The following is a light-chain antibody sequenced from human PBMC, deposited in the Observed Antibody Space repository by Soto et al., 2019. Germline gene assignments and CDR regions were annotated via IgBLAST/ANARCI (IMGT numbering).Light chain of an antibody. CDR3: SSFTSSTTLL. CDR1: ATDVGAYNY. Sequence: QSALTQPASVSGSPGQSITISCTGTATDVGAYNYVSWYQQHPGRAPKLIIYAVTDRPSGVADRFSGSKSGDTASLTISGLQAEDEAHYYCSSFTSSTTLLFGGGTKSPS. V-gene: IGLV2-14*01. J-gene: IGLJ2*01. CDR2: AVT.